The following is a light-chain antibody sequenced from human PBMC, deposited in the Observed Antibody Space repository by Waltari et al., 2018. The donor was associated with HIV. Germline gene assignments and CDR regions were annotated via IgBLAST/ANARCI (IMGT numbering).Light chain of an antibody. CDR2: ENN. Sequence: QSVLTQPPSVSAAPGQKVTISCSGSSSNIGNHYVSWYQQLPATAPKLLIYENNKRPSGIPDRFSGSKSGTSATLGITGLQTGDEADYYCGTWDSSLSAGWVFGGGTKLTVL. CDR1: SSNIGNHY. J-gene: IGLJ3*02. V-gene: IGLV1-51*02. CDR3: GTWDSSLSAGWV.